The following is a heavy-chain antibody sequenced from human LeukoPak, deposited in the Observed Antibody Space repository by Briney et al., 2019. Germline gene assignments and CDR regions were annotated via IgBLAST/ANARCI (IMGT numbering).Heavy chain of an antibody. CDR2: ISSSGSTI. J-gene: IGHJ6*03. CDR1: GFTFSDYY. Sequence: GGSLRLSCAASGFTFSDYYMSWIRQAPGKGLEWVSHISSSGSTIYYADSVKGRFTISRDNAKNSLYLQMNSLRAEDTAVYYCARPNYDFWSGYSDLYHYYYYMDVWGKGTTVTVSS. D-gene: IGHD3-3*01. V-gene: IGHV3-11*04. CDR3: ARPNYDFWSGYSDLYHYYYYMDV.